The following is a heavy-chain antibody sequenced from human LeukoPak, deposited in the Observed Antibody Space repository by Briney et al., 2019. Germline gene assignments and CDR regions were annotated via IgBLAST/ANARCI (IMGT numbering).Heavy chain of an antibody. CDR2: IKQDGSEK. CDR1: GFTFSDYS. J-gene: IGHJ5*02. CDR3: ARDSDWFDP. Sequence: GGSLRLSCAASGFTFSDYSMSWVRQAPGKGLEWVANIKQDGSEKYYVDSVKGRFTISRDNAKNSLYLQMNSLRAEDTAVYYCARDSDWFDPWGQGTLVTVSS. V-gene: IGHV3-7*01.